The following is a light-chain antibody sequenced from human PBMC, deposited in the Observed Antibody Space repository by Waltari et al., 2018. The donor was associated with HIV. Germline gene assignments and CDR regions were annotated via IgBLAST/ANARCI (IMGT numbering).Light chain of an antibody. Sequence: QSALTQPASVSGFPGQSIHISCTGSSSAVGTYQYVSWYPPPPGKAPKLLIYDVSKWPSGVSNRFSGSKSGNTASLTISGLQAEDEADYYCCSYAGSNTYLFGTGSEVTVL. CDR1: SSAVGTYQY. V-gene: IGLV2-23*02. CDR3: CSYAGSNTYL. J-gene: IGLJ1*01. CDR2: DVS.